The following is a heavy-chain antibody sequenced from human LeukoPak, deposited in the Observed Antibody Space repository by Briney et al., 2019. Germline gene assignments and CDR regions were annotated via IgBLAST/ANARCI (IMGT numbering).Heavy chain of an antibody. CDR2: IYHSGST. CDR1: GYSISSGYY. J-gene: IGHJ3*02. Sequence: PSETLSLTCTVSGYSISSGYYWGWIRQPPGKGLEWIGSIYHSGSTYYNPSLKSRVTISVDTSKNQFSLKLSSVTAADTAVYYCARVVLTYYYGSGSYHDAFDIWGQGTMVIVSS. D-gene: IGHD3-10*01. V-gene: IGHV4-38-2*02. CDR3: ARVVLTYYYGSGSYHDAFDI.